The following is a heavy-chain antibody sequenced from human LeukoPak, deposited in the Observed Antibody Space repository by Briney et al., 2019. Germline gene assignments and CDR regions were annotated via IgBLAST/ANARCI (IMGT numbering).Heavy chain of an antibody. CDR2: LNPDGSTT. CDR3: VKDKGVYRGHSYGLKDVFDI. CDR1: GFTLSSFW. Sequence: GGSLRLSCEASGFTLSSFWMHWVRQAPGEGPVWVSRLNPDGSTTAYADSVKGRFTISRDNAKNTLYLQMNSLRAEDTARYCCVKDKGVYRGHSYGLKDVFDIWGQGTMVSVSS. V-gene: IGHV3-74*01. D-gene: IGHD5-18*01. J-gene: IGHJ3*02.